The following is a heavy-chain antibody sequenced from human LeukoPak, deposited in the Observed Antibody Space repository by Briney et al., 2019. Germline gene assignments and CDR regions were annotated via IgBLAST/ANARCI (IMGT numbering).Heavy chain of an antibody. V-gene: IGHV4-39*01. Sequence: SETLSLTCTVSGGSISSSSYYWGWIRQPPGKGLEWIGSIYYSGSTYYNPSLKSRVTISVDTSKNQFSLKLSSVTAADTAVYYCAGTSYSGSYYNFVSPEYFQHWGQGTLVTVSS. D-gene: IGHD1-26*01. CDR3: AGTSYSGSYYNFVSPEYFQH. CDR1: GGSISSSSYY. J-gene: IGHJ1*01. CDR2: IYYSGST.